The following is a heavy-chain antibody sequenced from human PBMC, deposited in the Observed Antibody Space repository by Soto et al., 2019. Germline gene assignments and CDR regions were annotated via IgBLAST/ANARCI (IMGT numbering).Heavy chain of an antibody. CDR1: GGSIISYY. D-gene: IGHD3-3*01. CDR3: ARGYYDFWSGPGGFDP. Sequence: SETLSLTCTVSGGSIISYYWSWTRQPAGKGLEWIGRIYTSGSTNYNPSLKSRVTMSVDTSKNQFSLKLSSVTAADTAVYYCARGYYDFWSGPGGFDPWGQGTLVTVSS. V-gene: IGHV4-4*07. CDR2: IYTSGST. J-gene: IGHJ5*02.